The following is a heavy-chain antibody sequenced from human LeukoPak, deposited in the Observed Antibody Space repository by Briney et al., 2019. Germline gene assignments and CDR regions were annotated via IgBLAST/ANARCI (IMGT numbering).Heavy chain of an antibody. J-gene: IGHJ4*02. D-gene: IGHD2-2*01. CDR2: STNKATSYTT. Sequence: GGSLSLSGEASGFIFSDHYMDWVRQAPGKGLEWVGRSTNKATSYTTKYAASVQGRFTISRDESKSSLFLQMNSLKAEDTAVYYCVRGYHSFDLWGQGTLVTVSS. CDR3: VRGYHSFDL. V-gene: IGHV3-72*01. CDR1: GFIFSDHY.